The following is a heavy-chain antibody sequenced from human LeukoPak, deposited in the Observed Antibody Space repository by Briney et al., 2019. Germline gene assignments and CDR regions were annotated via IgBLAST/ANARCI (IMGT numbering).Heavy chain of an antibody. CDR2: ISSSGSTI. V-gene: IGHV3-48*03. D-gene: IGHD3-22*01. CDR1: GFTFSSYE. CDR3: AKGGIWYYDSSGYNYFDY. J-gene: IGHJ4*02. Sequence: PGGSLRLSCAASGFTFSSYEMNWVRQAPGKGLEWVSYISSSGSTIYYADSVKGRFTISRDNAKNSLYLQMNSLRAEDTAVYYCAKGGIWYYDSSGYNYFDYWGQGTLVTVSS.